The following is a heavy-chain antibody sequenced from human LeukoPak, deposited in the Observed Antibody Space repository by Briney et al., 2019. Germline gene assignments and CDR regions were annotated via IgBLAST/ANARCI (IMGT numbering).Heavy chain of an antibody. J-gene: IGHJ4*02. V-gene: IGHV3-9*01. CDR3: AKDIGGGNAVSISWYLAIDY. D-gene: IGHD6-13*01. Sequence: GGSLRLSCAASGFTFDDYAMHWVRQAPGKGLEWVSGISWNNGSIGYADSVKGRFTISRDNAKNSLYLQMNSLRAEDTALYYCAKDIGGGNAVSISWYLAIDYWGQGTLVTVSS. CDR2: ISWNNGSI. CDR1: GFTFDDYA.